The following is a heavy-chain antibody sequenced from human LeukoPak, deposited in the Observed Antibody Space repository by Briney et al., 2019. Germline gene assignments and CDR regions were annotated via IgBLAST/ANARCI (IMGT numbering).Heavy chain of an antibody. CDR3: AKVRGPLDP. J-gene: IGHJ5*02. V-gene: IGHV4-59*01. Sequence: PSETLSLTCTVSGGSISSYYWSWIRQPPGKGLEWIGYIYYSGSTNYNPSLKSRVTISVDTSKNQFSLKLSSVTTADTAVYYCAKVRGPLDPWGQGTLVTVSS. CDR2: IYYSGST. CDR1: GGSISSYY.